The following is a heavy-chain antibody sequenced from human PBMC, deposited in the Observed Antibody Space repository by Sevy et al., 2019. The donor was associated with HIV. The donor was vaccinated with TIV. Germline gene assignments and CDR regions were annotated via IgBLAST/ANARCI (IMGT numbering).Heavy chain of an antibody. CDR3: ARDTEVRELFPTYYFYYYMDV. J-gene: IGHJ6*03. V-gene: IGHV4-4*07. D-gene: IGHD3-10*01. CDR2: IDTRGKT. Sequence: SETLSLTCTVSGTYISSTYSWSWIRQPAGKGLEWIGRIDTRGKTNYNPSLKSRVTMSIDTSQTHFSLNLTSVIAADTVVYYCARDTEVRELFPTYYFYYYMDVWGKGTAVTVSS. CDR1: GTYISSTYS.